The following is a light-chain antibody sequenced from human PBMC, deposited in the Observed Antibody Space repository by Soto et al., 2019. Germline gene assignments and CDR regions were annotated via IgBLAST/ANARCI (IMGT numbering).Light chain of an antibody. Sequence: QSVLTQPASVSLSPGQSITISCTGTSSDVGGYNYVSLYQQHPGKAPKLMIYAVSNRPSGVSNRFSGSKPGNTATLTISGLQAEDEADYYCCSYTVSGTYVFGTGTKVTVL. J-gene: IGLJ1*01. V-gene: IGLV2-14*01. CDR3: CSYTVSGTYV. CDR1: SSDVGGYNY. CDR2: AVS.